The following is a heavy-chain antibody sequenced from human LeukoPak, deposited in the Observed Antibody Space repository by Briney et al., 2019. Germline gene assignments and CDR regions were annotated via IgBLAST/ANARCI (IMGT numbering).Heavy chain of an antibody. Sequence: GGSLRLSCAASGFTFSSYSMNWVRQAPGKGLEWVSYISSSGSTIYYADSVKGRFTISRDNAKNSLYLQMNSLRAEDTAVYYCARAIAAAGGLADFDYWGQGTLVTVSS. CDR1: GFTFSSYS. V-gene: IGHV3-48*04. CDR3: ARAIAAAGGLADFDY. CDR2: ISSSGSTI. D-gene: IGHD6-13*01. J-gene: IGHJ4*02.